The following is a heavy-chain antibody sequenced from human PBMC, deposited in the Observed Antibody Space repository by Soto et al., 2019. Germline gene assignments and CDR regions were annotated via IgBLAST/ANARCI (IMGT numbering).Heavy chain of an antibody. D-gene: IGHD3-22*01. CDR3: AKDLNYYDSSGYLNYFDY. V-gene: IGHV3-48*01. J-gene: IGHJ4*02. CDR2: ISTSGATR. Sequence: PGGSLRLSCVASGFTFSTDTMNWVRQAPGKGLEWVAHISTSGATRYYADSVKGRFTISRDNSKNTLYLQMNSLRAEDTAVYYCAKDLNYYDSSGYLNYFDYWGQGTLVTVSS. CDR1: GFTFSTDT.